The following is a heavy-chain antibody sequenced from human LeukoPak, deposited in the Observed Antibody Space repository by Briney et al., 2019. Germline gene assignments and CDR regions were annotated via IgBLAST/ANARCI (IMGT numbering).Heavy chain of an antibody. V-gene: IGHV4-59*11. CDR3: GRGGGGSYLEYSFDY. CDR1: GASITRRY. D-gene: IGHD3-10*01. CDR2: INYSGNP. J-gene: IGHJ4*02. Sequence: SETLSLTCTVSGASITRRYWSWIRQPPGKGLEWIGYINYSGNPNYHPSLKSRVTISVNTSKNQFSLKLSSVTAADTAVYYCGRGGGGSYLEYSFDYWGQGTLVTVSS.